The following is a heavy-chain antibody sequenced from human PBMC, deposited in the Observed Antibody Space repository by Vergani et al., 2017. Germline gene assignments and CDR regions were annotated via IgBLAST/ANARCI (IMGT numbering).Heavy chain of an antibody. J-gene: IGHJ4*02. CDR3: ARDTTIFGVVTPQDIPFDY. Sequence: QVQLVESGGGVVQPGRSLRLSCAASGFTFSSYAMHWVRQAPGKGLEWVAVIWYDGSNKYYADSVKGRFTISRDNSKNTLYLQMNSLRAEDTAVYYCARDTTIFGVVTPQDIPFDYWGQGTLVTVSS. V-gene: IGHV3-33*08. D-gene: IGHD3-3*01. CDR1: GFTFSSYA. CDR2: IWYDGSNK.